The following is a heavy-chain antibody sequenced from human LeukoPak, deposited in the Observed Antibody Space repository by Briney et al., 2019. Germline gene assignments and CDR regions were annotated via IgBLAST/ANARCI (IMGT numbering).Heavy chain of an antibody. CDR1: GGSISSSSYY. CDR2: IYYSGST. V-gene: IGHV4-39*07. D-gene: IGHD6-13*01. CDR3: ARDLGRFMVYAIRGIAAAGTFDY. Sequence: KPSETLSLTCTVSGGSISSSSYYWGWIRQPPGKGLEWIGSIYYSGSTYYNPSLKSRVTISVDTSKNQFSLKLSSVTAADTAVYYCARDLGRFMVYAIRGIAAAGTFDYWGQGTLVTVSS. J-gene: IGHJ4*02.